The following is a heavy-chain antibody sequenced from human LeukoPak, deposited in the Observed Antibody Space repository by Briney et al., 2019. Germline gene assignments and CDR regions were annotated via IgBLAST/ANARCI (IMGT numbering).Heavy chain of an antibody. CDR2: IYYSGDT. J-gene: IGHJ4*02. CDR1: GGSVDSGSYY. D-gene: IGHD2-2*01. CDR3: ARVDTTSCYLDY. V-gene: IGHV4-39*07. Sequence: PSETLSLTCTVSGGSVDSGSYYWGWLRQSPGKGLEWIGSIYYSGDTYYNPSLKSRVTISVDTSKNQFSLKLSSVTAADTAVYYCARVDTTSCYLDYWGQGTLVTVSS.